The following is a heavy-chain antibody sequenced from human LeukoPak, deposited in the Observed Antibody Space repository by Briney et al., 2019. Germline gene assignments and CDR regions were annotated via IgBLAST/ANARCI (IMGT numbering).Heavy chain of an antibody. CDR2: IYYSGST. Sequence: SETLSLTCTVSGGSISSYYWSWIRQPPGKGLEWIGYIYYSGSTNYNPSLKSRVTISVDTAKNQFSLKLSSVTAADTAVYYCARLGSGPLDYWGQGTLVTVSS. CDR1: GGSISSYY. V-gene: IGHV4-59*08. D-gene: IGHD6-19*01. J-gene: IGHJ4*02. CDR3: ARLGSGPLDY.